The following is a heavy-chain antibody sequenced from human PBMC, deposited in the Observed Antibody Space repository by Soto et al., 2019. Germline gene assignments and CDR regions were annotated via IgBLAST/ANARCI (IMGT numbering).Heavy chain of an antibody. CDR1: EVTFSTYA. J-gene: IGHJ6*02. V-gene: IGHV1-69*06. CDR3: AGSTQRSVDFYSAFHA. D-gene: IGHD2-15*01. CDR2: IIPIFDTT. Sequence: QVQLVQSGAEVKRPGSSVKVSCKASEVTFSTYAIGWVRQAPGQGLEWMGGIIPIFDTTNYAQKFHGRVTIAADKSSYTAYMEMSRLRYEDTAVYYCAGSTQRSVDFYSAFHALGQGTTVTGSS.